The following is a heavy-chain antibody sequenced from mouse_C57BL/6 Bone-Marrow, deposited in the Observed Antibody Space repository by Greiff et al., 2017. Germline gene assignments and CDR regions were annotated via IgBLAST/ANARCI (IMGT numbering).Heavy chain of an antibody. CDR2: IFPGGGST. Sequence: QVQLQQSGPELVRPGASVKISCKASGYTFTSHWMQWVRQRPGQGLEWIGEIFPGGGSTYYNEKFKGKATLTVDTSSSTAYMQLSSLTSEDSAVYYCARECLYGVRFAYWGQGTLVTVSA. CDR3: ARECLYGVRFAY. J-gene: IGHJ3*01. V-gene: IGHV1-56*01. D-gene: IGHD1-1*01. CDR1: GYTFTSHW.